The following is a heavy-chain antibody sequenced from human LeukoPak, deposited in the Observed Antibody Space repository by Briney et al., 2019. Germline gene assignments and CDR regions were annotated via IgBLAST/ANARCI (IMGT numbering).Heavy chain of an antibody. CDR2: IKGDGSDT. Sequence: GGSVRLSCAASGLTFSSYWMHWVRQTPGKGLVWVSRIKGDGSDTLYADSVKGRFTISRDNSKNTLYLQTSSLGVDDTAVYYCARASTTVPNLLDYWG. CDR1: GLTFSSYW. J-gene: IGHJ4*01. D-gene: IGHD4-17*01. V-gene: IGHV3-74*01. CDR3: ARASTTVPNLLDY.